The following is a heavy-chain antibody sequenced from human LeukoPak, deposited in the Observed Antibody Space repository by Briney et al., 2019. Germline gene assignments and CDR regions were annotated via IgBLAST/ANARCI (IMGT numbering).Heavy chain of an antibody. D-gene: IGHD3-22*01. CDR3: ARALYYYDSSGYYYDLSFDY. CDR2: IDSGGST. Sequence: GGSLRLSCAASGFTVSSNYMSWVRQAPGKGLEWGSVIDSGGSTYYADSVKGRFTISRDNSKNTLYRQMNSLRAEDTAVYYCARALYYYDSSGYYYDLSFDYWGQGTLVTVSS. CDR1: GFTVSSNY. V-gene: IGHV3-53*01. J-gene: IGHJ4*02.